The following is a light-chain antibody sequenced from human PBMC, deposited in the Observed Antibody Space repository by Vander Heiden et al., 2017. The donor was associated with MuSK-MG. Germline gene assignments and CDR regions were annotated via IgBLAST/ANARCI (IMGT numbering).Light chain of an antibody. V-gene: IGLV1-44*01. J-gene: IGLJ2*01. CDR1: SSNIGGNT. CDR2: SNY. Sequence: QSVLTQPPSASGTPGQRVTISCSGSSSNIGGNTINWYHQLPGTAPKLLIYSNYQRPSGVPDRISGSKSGTSASLAISGLQSEDEADYYCAAWDDSLNGVVFGGGTKLTVL. CDR3: AAWDDSLNGVV.